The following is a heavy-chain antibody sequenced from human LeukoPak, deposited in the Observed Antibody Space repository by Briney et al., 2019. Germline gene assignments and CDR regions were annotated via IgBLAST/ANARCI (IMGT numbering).Heavy chain of an antibody. CDR3: ARSYGSGRRYASNWFDP. D-gene: IGHD3-10*01. Sequence: GASVKVSCKASGYTFTSYGISWVRQAPGQGLEWMGWINPNSGGTNYAQKFQGRVTMTRDTSISTAYMELSRLRSDDTAVYYCARSYGSGRRYASNWFDPWGQGTLVTVSS. J-gene: IGHJ5*02. CDR2: INPNSGGT. V-gene: IGHV1-2*02. CDR1: GYTFTSYG.